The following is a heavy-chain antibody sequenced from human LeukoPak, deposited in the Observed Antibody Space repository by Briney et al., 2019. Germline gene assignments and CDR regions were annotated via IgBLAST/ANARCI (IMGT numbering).Heavy chain of an antibody. CDR2: ISGSGVST. D-gene: IGHD1-1*01. J-gene: IGHJ6*03. V-gene: IGHV3-23*01. CDR3: AKGGGTTWYYYYMDV. Sequence: GGSLRLSCAASGFTFSSYAMSWVRQAPGKGLEWVSAISGSGVSTYYADSVKGRFTVSRDNSKNTLYLQMNSLRAEDTAVYYCAKGGGTTWYYYYMDVWGKGTTVTVSS. CDR1: GFTFSSYA.